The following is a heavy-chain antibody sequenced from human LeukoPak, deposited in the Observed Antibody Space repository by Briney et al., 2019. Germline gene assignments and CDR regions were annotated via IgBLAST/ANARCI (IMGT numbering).Heavy chain of an antibody. CDR3: ARAYSYGQFTGDY. V-gene: IGHV1-69*13. J-gene: IGHJ4*02. CDR2: IIPIFGTA. D-gene: IGHD5-18*01. Sequence: SVKVSCKASGGTFSSYAISWVRQAPGQGLEWMGGIIPIFGTANYAQKFQGRVTITADESTSTAYMELSSLRSEDTAVYYCARAYSYGQFTGDYWGQGTLVTVSS. CDR1: GGTFSSYA.